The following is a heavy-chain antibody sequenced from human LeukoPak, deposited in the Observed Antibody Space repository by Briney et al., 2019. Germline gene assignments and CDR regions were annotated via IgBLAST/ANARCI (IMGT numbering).Heavy chain of an antibody. CDR2: ISAYNGNT. CDR3: ARVYDDSSGYYEGYFDL. CDR1: GYTFTSYG. J-gene: IGHJ2*01. Sequence: ASVKVSCKASGYTFTSYGISWVRQAPGQGLECMGWISAYNGNTNYAQKLQGRVTMTTDTSTSTAYMELRSLRSDDTAVYYCARVYDDSSGYYEGYFDLWGRGTLVTVSS. D-gene: IGHD3-22*01. V-gene: IGHV1-18*01.